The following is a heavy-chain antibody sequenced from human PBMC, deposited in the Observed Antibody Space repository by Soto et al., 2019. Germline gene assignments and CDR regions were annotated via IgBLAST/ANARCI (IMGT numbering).Heavy chain of an antibody. CDR1: GYTFTGYY. CDR3: AAAVTMIYNKAPYAFDM. Sequence: ASVKVSCKASGYTFTGYYMHWVRQAPGQGLEWMGWINPNSGGTNYAQKFQGWVTMTRDTSISTAYMELSSLRSEDTAVYFCAAAVTMIYNKAPYAFDMWGQGTLVTVSS. V-gene: IGHV1-2*04. J-gene: IGHJ3*02. D-gene: IGHD3-22*01. CDR2: INPNSGGT.